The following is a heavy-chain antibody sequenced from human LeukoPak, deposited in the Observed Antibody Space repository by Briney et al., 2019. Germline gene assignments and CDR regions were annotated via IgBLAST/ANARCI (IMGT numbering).Heavy chain of an antibody. Sequence: ASVKVSCKASGYTFTSYDINWVRQATGQGLERRGWMNPNSGNTGYAQKFQGRVTITRNTSISTAYMELSSLRSEDTAVYYCARGLGSDWGWFDPWGQGTLVRVSS. J-gene: IGHJ5*02. V-gene: IGHV1-8*03. CDR1: GYTFTSYD. D-gene: IGHD1-26*01. CDR3: ARGLGSDWGWFDP. CDR2: MNPNSGNT.